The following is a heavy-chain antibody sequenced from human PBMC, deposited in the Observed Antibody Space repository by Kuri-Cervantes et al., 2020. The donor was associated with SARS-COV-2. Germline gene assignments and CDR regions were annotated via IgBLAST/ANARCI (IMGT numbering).Heavy chain of an antibody. CDR3: AREHCSSTSCYGLDY. Sequence: LSLTCAASGFTFSSYWMSWVRQAPGKGLEWVANIKQDGSEKYYVDSVKGRFTISRDNAKNSLYLQMNSLRAEDTAVYYCAREHCSSTSCYGLDYWGQGTLVTVSS. D-gene: IGHD2-2*01. V-gene: IGHV3-7*01. CDR2: IKQDGSEK. CDR1: GFTFSSYW. J-gene: IGHJ4*02.